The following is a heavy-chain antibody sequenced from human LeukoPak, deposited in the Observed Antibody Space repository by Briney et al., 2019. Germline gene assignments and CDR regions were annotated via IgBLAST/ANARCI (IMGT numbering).Heavy chain of an antibody. Sequence: ASVKVSRKASGGTFSSYAISWVRQAPGQGLEWMGRIIPILGIANYAQKFQGRVTITADKSTSTAYMELSSLRSEDTAVYYCARVLYDSSGLGAFDIWGQGTMVTVSS. D-gene: IGHD3-22*01. CDR2: IIPILGIA. CDR3: ARVLYDSSGLGAFDI. CDR1: GGTFSSYA. V-gene: IGHV1-69*04. J-gene: IGHJ3*02.